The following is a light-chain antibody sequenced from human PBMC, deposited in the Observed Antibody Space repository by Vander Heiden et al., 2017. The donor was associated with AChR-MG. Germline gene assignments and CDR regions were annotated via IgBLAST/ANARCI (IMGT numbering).Light chain of an antibody. J-gene: IGLJ7*01. V-gene: IGLV1-40*01. Sequence: QSVLTQPPSVSGAPGQRVTISCTGSSPNIGAGYDVHWYQQLPGTAPKLLIYGNSNRPSGVPDRFSGSKSGTSASLAITGLQAEDEADYYCQSYDSSLSGPHAVFGGGTQLTVL. CDR1: SPNIGAGYD. CDR2: GNS. CDR3: QSYDSSLSGPHAV.